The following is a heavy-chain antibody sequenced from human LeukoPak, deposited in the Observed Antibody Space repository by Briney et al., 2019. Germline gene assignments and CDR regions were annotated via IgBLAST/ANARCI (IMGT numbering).Heavy chain of an antibody. D-gene: IGHD6-13*01. J-gene: IGHJ3*02. V-gene: IGHV3-20*04. CDR3: ARDRRSSWNDAFDI. CDR2: INWNGGST. CDR1: GFTFDDYG. Sequence: PGGSLRLSCAASGFTFDDYGMSWVRQAPGKGLEWVSGINWNGGSTGYADSVKGRFTISRDNAKNSLYLQMNSLRAEDTALYYCARDRRSSWNDAFDIWGQGTMVTVSS.